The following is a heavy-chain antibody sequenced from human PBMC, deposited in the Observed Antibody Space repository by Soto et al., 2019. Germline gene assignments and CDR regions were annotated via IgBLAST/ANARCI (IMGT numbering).Heavy chain of an antibody. D-gene: IGHD5-18*01. V-gene: IGHV3-15*07. CDR1: GFTFSYTW. CDR2: IKNKNAGWTT. J-gene: IGHJ4*02. Sequence: EVQLVESGGDLVKPGGSLRLSCAASGFTFSYTWMNWVRQAPGKGLEWVGVIKNKNAGWTTAYAAPVRGRFAISRDDSKHMVYLQMDSLKTEDTAVYYCNTGYGGHAWDRYRGQGTLVTVSS. CDR3: NTGYGGHAWDRY.